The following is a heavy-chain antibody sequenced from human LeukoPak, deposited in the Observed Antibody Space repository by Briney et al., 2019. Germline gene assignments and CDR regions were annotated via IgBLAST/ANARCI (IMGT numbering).Heavy chain of an antibody. CDR1: GFTFSKYG. CDR2: ISSSSSYI. J-gene: IGHJ3*02. Sequence: GGSLRLSCPASGFTFSKYGMHWVRQAPGKGLEWVSSISSSSSYIYYADSVKGRFTISRDNAKNSLYLQMNSLRAEDTAVYYCARDRETTVVTGLAFDIWGQGTMVTVSS. V-gene: IGHV3-21*01. D-gene: IGHD4-23*01. CDR3: ARDRETTVVTGLAFDI.